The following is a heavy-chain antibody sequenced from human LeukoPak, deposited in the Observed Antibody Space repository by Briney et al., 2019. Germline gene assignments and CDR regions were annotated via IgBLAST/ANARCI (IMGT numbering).Heavy chain of an antibody. Sequence: ASVKVSCKASGYTFTSYYMHWVRQAPGQGLEWMGIINPSGGSTNYAQKLQGRVTMTTDTSTSTAYMELRSLRSDDTAVYYCARGIAVAGGSDYWGQGTLVTVSS. J-gene: IGHJ4*02. CDR2: INPSGGST. CDR1: GYTFTSYY. CDR3: ARGIAVAGGSDY. V-gene: IGHV1-46*01. D-gene: IGHD6-19*01.